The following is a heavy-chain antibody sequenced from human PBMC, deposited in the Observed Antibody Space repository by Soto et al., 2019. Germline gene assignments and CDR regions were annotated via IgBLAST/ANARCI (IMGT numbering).Heavy chain of an antibody. V-gene: IGHV4-39*02. Sequence: SETLSLTCTVSGGSISSSSYYWGWIRQPPGKGLEWIGSIYYSGSTYYNPSLKSRVTISVDTSKNQFSLKLSSVTAADTAVYYCAREEDDSSGPLPDYWGQGTLVTVSS. J-gene: IGHJ4*02. CDR2: IYYSGST. CDR3: AREEDDSSGPLPDY. CDR1: GGSISSSSYY. D-gene: IGHD3-22*01.